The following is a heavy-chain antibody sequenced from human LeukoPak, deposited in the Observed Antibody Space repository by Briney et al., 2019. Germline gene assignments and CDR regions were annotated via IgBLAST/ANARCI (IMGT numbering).Heavy chain of an antibody. V-gene: IGHV1-18*01. CDR1: GYTFTSYG. D-gene: IGHD2-2*01. Sequence: ASVKVSCKASGYTFTSYGISWVRQAPGQGLEWMGWISAYNGNTNYAQKLQGRVTMTTDTSTSTAYMELRSLRSDDTAVYYCARAGYCSSTSCYQGWFDPWGQGTLVTVSS. J-gene: IGHJ5*02. CDR2: ISAYNGNT. CDR3: ARAGYCSSTSCYQGWFDP.